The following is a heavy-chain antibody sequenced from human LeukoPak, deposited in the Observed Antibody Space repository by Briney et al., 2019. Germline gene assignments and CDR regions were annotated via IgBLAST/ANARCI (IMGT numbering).Heavy chain of an antibody. V-gene: IGHV3-9*03. CDR1: GFTFDDYA. Sequence: AGGSLRLSCAASGFTFDDYAMHWVRQAPGKGLEWVSGISWNSGSIGYADSVKGRFTISRDNAKNSLYLQMNSLRAEDMALYYCAKVSYHDAFDIWGQGTMVTVSS. D-gene: IGHD2-2*01. CDR3: AKVSYHDAFDI. J-gene: IGHJ3*02. CDR2: ISWNSGSI.